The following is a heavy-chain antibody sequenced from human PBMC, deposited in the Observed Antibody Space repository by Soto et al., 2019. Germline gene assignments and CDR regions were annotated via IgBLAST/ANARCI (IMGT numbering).Heavy chain of an antibody. V-gene: IGHV2-5*02. Sequence: QITLKESGPTLVKPTQTLTLTCTFSGFSFTTDGMGVGWIRQPPGKALEWLALIYWDDDKRYSPSLKSRLAITKDAPRNGVVLTLTTMDPADTATYYCAHVYWAASGTRYYFDYWGQGTLVTVSS. D-gene: IGHD6-13*01. CDR1: GFSFTTDGMG. J-gene: IGHJ4*02. CDR3: AHVYWAASGTRYYFDY. CDR2: IYWDDDK.